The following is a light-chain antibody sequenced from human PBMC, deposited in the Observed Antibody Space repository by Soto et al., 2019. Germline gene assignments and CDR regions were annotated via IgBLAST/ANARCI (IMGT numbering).Light chain of an antibody. J-gene: IGLJ1*01. Sequence: QSVLTQPASVSGSPGQSITISCTGTSSDVGGYNYVSWYQQQPGKAPKFMIYDVSNRPSGVSNRFSGSKSCNTASLTISGLQAEDEADYYCCSYTTSNTRQIVFGTGTKVTVL. V-gene: IGLV2-14*01. CDR1: SSDVGGYNY. CDR2: DVS. CDR3: CSYTTSNTRQIV.